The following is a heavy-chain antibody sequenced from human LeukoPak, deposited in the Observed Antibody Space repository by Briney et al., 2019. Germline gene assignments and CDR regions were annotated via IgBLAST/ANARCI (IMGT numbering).Heavy chain of an antibody. V-gene: IGHV4-34*01. Sequence: SETLSLTCAVYGGSFSGYYWSWIRQPPGKGLEWIGEINHSGSTNYNPSLKSRVTISVDTSKNQFSLRLSSVTAADTAVYYCARARRGSTSSPFRSSIAARNYFDYWGQGTLVTVSS. CDR1: GGSFSGYY. CDR3: ARARRGSTSSPFRSSIAARNYFDY. CDR2: INHSGST. J-gene: IGHJ4*02. D-gene: IGHD6-6*01.